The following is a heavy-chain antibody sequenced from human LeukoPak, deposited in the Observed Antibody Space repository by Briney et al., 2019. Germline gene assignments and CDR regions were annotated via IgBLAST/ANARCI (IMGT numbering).Heavy chain of an antibody. Sequence: PGGSLRLSCAASGFTFSSYAMSWVRQAPGKGLEWVSAISGNGGSTYYADSVKGRFTISRDNSKNTLYLQMNSLRAEDTAVYYCAKASKQWLVHAEYFQHWGQGTLVTVSS. CDR3: AKASKQWLVHAEYFQH. CDR1: GFTFSSYA. D-gene: IGHD6-19*01. CDR2: ISGNGGST. V-gene: IGHV3-23*01. J-gene: IGHJ1*01.